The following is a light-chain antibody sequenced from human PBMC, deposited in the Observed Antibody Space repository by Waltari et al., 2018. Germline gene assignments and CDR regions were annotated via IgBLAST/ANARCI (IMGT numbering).Light chain of an antibody. CDR2: GAS. J-gene: IGKJ5*01. CDR1: QGVGSNY. CDR3: QQYGTSSS. V-gene: IGKV3-20*01. Sequence: EIVLTHSPGTLSLSPGERATLSCRASQGVGSNYLVWYQQKPGQAPRLLIYGASSRATGIPDRFTGSGSGTDFTLTISRLEPEDFAVYYCQQYGTSSSFGQGKRLEIK.